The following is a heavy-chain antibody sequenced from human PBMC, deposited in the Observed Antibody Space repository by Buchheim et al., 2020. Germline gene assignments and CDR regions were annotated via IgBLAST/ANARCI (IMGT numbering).Heavy chain of an antibody. Sequence: EVQLLESGGGLVQPGGSLRLSCAASGFTFNSYAMSWVRQAPGKGLEWVSVISGNTGSIFHADSVKGRFTISRDNSKNTLYLQMNSLRVEDTAVYYCARVSTGWYRKPYYFDYWGQGTL. CDR3: ARVSTGWYRKPYYFDY. V-gene: IGHV3-23*01. CDR1: GFTFNSYA. J-gene: IGHJ4*02. CDR2: ISGNTGSI. D-gene: IGHD6-19*01.